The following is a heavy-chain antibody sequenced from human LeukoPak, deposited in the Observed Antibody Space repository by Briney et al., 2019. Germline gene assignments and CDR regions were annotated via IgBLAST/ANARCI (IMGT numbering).Heavy chain of an antibody. CDR3: ARGLPGLSVAGTVDY. Sequence: ASVKVSCKASGYTFTGYYIHWVRQAPGQGLEWMGWVNPNSGVTNYAQKFQGRVTMTRDTSINTAYMELTRLRFDDAAVYFCARGLPGLSVAGTVDYWGQGTLVSVSS. J-gene: IGHJ4*02. D-gene: IGHD6-19*01. CDR2: VNPNSGVT. CDR1: GYTFTGYY. V-gene: IGHV1-2*02.